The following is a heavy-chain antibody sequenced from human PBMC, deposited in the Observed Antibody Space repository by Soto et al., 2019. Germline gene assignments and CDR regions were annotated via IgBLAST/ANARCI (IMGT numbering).Heavy chain of an antibody. V-gene: IGHV3-23*01. CDR3: AKDPAYYYDSSGHNGDY. CDR1: GFTFSSYA. J-gene: IGHJ4*02. D-gene: IGHD3-22*01. CDR2: ISGSGGST. Sequence: EVQLLESGGGLVQPGGSLRLSCAASGFTFSSYAMSWVRQAPGKGLEWVSAISGSGGSTYYADSVKGRFTNSRDNSKTTLDVQMSSMRAEERAVYYCAKDPAYYYDSSGHNGDYWGQGTLVTVSS.